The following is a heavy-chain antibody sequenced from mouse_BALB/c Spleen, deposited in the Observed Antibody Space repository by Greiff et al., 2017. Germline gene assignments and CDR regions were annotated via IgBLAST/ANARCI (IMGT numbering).Heavy chain of an antibody. V-gene: IGHV5-17*02. CDR1: GFTFSSFG. CDR2: ISSGSSTI. D-gene: IGHD1-1*01. J-gene: IGHJ3*01. Sequence: EVHLVESGGGLVQPGGSRKLSCAASGFTFSSFGMHWVRQAPEKGLEWVAYISSGSSTIYYADTVKGRFTISRDNPKNTLFLQMTSLRSEDTAMYYCARSGVVEGFAYWGQGTLVTVSA. CDR3: ARSGVVEGFAY.